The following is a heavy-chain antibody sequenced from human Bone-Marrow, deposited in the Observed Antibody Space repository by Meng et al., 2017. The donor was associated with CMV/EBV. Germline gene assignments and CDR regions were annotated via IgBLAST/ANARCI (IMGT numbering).Heavy chain of an antibody. CDR2: INWNGGST. V-gene: IGHV3-20*01. CDR1: GFMFDDYG. CDR3: ARNVGYYYGMDV. J-gene: IGHJ6*02. Sequence: GESLKISCAASGFMFDDYGMSWVRQAPGKGLEWVSGINWNGGSTDYADSVKGRFTISRDNAKNSLYLHMNSLRVEDTALYHCARNVGYYYGMDVWGQGTTVTFSS. D-gene: IGHD1-26*01.